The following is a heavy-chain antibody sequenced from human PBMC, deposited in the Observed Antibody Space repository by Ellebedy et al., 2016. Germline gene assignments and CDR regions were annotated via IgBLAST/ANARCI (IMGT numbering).Heavy chain of an antibody. D-gene: IGHD6-13*01. Sequence: GGSLRLXXAASGLTSSRYWMSWVRQAPGKGLEWVANIKQDGSEKNYVDSVKGRFTISRDNAENSLYLQMNSLRADDTAVYYCARDQRIAAAGTSGGFYYYYYGMDVWGQGTTVTVSS. CDR3: ARDQRIAAAGTSGGFYYYYYGMDV. CDR2: IKQDGSEK. J-gene: IGHJ6*02. CDR1: GLTSSRYW. V-gene: IGHV3-7*03.